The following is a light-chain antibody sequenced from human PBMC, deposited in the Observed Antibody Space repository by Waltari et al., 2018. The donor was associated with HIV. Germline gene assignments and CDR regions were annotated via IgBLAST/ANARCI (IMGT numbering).Light chain of an antibody. V-gene: IGKV1-9*01. Sequence: DIQLTQSPSFLSASVGDRVTITCRASQGISSYLAWYQQQPGKAPKLLIYAASALQSWVPSRFGGSRSGTEFTLTISSLQPEDFATYYCQQLNSYPLTFGGGTKLEIK. CDR2: AAS. CDR3: QQLNSYPLT. CDR1: QGISSY. J-gene: IGKJ4*01.